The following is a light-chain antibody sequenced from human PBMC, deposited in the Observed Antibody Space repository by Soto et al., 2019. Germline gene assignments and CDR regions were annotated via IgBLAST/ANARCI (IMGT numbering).Light chain of an antibody. Sequence: QSALTQPPSASGSPGQSVTISCTGTSSDVGGYNYVSWYQQHPGKAPKLVIYEVTKRPSGVPDRFSGSKSGNTASLTVSGLQAEDEADYFCQSYDSSVSASIFGGGTKLTVL. J-gene: IGLJ2*01. CDR2: EVT. CDR1: SSDVGGYNY. CDR3: QSYDSSVSASI. V-gene: IGLV2-8*01.